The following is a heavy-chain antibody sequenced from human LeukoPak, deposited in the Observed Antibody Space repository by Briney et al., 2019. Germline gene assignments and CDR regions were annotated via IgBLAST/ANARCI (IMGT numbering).Heavy chain of an antibody. J-gene: IGHJ4*02. CDR3: ARAPNSGYTTAPGF. V-gene: IGHV3-74*01. Sequence: GGSLRLSCAASGFTFSSYWMHWVRQAPGKGLVWVSRINSDGSSTSYADSVKGRFTISRDNAKNTLYLQMNSLRADDTAVYYCARAPNSGYTTAPGFWGQGTLVTVSS. CDR2: INSDGSST. CDR1: GFTFSSYW. D-gene: IGHD6-13*01.